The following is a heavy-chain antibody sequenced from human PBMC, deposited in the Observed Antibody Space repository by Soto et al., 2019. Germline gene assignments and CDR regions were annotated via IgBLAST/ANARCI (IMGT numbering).Heavy chain of an antibody. CDR2: ISHNGIT. CDR3: VKWMSSGGYFRSFDI. D-gene: IGHD2-15*01. V-gene: IGHV4-30-2*01. CDR1: GGSISSGAYS. Sequence: QLHLQESGSGLVKTSQTLSLTCAVSGGSISSGAYSWSWLRQPPGRGLYLIGFISHNGITYYNPSLHRPLTISVDISKNQFSIKLSYEIAAETAVYYCVKWMSSGGYFRSFDIWGQETMLTVSS. J-gene: IGHJ3*02.